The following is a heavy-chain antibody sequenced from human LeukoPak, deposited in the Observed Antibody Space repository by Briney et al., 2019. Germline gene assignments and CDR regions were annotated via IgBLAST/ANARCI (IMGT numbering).Heavy chain of an antibody. D-gene: IGHD3-22*01. Sequence: GGSLRLSCAASGFTFSSYAMSWVRQAPGKGLEWVSAISGSGGSTYYADSVKGRFTISRDNSKNTLYLQMNSLRAEDTAVYYCAKVHKGGITMIVVVPAFFDHWGQGTLVTVSS. J-gene: IGHJ5*02. CDR1: GFTFSSYA. V-gene: IGHV3-23*01. CDR2: ISGSGGST. CDR3: AKVHKGGITMIVVVPAFFDH.